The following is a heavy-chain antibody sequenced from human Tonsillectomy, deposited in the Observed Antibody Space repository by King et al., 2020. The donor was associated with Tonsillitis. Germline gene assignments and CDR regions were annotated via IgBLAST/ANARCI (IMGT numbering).Heavy chain of an antibody. CDR2: IYYSGST. V-gene: IGHV4-59*01. CDR3: AREIGYCSGGSCYFGAFDI. J-gene: IGHJ3*02. CDR1: GGSISTYY. D-gene: IGHD2-15*01. Sequence: VQLQESGPGLVKPSETLSLTCTVSGGSISTYYWSWIRQPPGKGLEWIGYIYYSGSTNYNPSLKSRVTISVDTSKDQFSLKLRSVTAADTAVYYCAREIGYCSGGSCYFGAFDIWGQGTMVTVSS.